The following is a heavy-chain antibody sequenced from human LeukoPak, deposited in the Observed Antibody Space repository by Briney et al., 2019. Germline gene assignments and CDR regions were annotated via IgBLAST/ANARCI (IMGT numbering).Heavy chain of an antibody. D-gene: IGHD3-22*01. V-gene: IGHV4-4*02. CDR2: IYHSGST. Sequence: PSGTLSLTCAVSGGSISSSNWWSSVRQPPGKGLEWIGEIYHSGSTNYNPSLKSRVTTSVDKSKNQFSLKLSSVTAADTAVYYCARDSIYDSSGYYLDVWGKGTTVTISS. CDR1: GGSISSSNW. J-gene: IGHJ6*03. CDR3: ARDSIYDSSGYYLDV.